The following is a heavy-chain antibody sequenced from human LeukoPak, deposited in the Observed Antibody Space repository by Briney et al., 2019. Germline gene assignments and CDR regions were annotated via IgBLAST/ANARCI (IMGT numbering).Heavy chain of an antibody. CDR1: GLTFNNYA. CDR3: AKVRDYGDYGESDY. D-gene: IGHD4-17*01. CDR2: ISGSGGTT. V-gene: IGHV3-23*01. Sequence: GGSLRLSCTASGLTFNNYAINWVRQAPGKGLEWVSAISGSGGTTYYAGSVKGRFTVSRDNSKNTVYLQMNSLRVEDTALYYCAKVRDYGDYGESDYWGQGTLVTVSS. J-gene: IGHJ4*02.